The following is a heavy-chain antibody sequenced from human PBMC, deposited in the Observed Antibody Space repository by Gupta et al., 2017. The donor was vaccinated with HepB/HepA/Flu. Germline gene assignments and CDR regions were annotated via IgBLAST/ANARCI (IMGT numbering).Heavy chain of an antibody. CDR2: MDSSVNYM. CDR1: GFTLTTYA. J-gene: IGHJ5*02. V-gene: IGHV3-21*01. CDR3: ARAGFDSWSNNWFDP. D-gene: IGHD3-3*01. Sequence: QLVESGGGRVKPGGSLRLSCAASGFTLTTYAMTWVHQAPGKGLEWVSSMDSSVNYMYYEYSVKGRFTISRDSANNAVYLHMNSLRAGDTAVYYCARAGFDSWSNNWFDPWGKGTLVTVSS.